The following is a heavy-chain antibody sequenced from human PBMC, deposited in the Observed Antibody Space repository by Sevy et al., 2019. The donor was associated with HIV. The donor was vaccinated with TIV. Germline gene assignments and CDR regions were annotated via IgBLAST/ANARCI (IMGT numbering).Heavy chain of an antibody. J-gene: IGHJ6*02. V-gene: IGHV3-53*01. Sequence: GGSLRLSCAASGFTVSSNYMTWVRQAPGKGLEWVSVIYSGGNTYYADSVKGRFTISRDNSKNTMYLQMNSLRVEDTAVYYCARDRRGYCSSTSCHPYGMDVWGQGTTVTVSS. CDR2: IYSGGNT. CDR3: ARDRRGYCSSTSCHPYGMDV. D-gene: IGHD2-2*01. CDR1: GFTVSSNY.